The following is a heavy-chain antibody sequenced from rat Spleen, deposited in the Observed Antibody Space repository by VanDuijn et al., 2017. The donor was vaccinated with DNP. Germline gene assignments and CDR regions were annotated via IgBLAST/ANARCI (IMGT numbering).Heavy chain of an antibody. CDR1: GFTFSDYG. Sequence: EVQLVESGGDLVQPGRSLKLSCAASGFTFSDYGMAWVSQAPTKGLEWVASISIGGGDAYHRDSVKGRFTISRDDAKNTQYLQMNSLRSEDTASYYCARGGRSYFDYWGQGVMVTVSS. V-gene: IGHV5S13*01. D-gene: IGHD1-11*01. CDR2: ISIGGGDA. J-gene: IGHJ2*01. CDR3: ARGGRSYFDY.